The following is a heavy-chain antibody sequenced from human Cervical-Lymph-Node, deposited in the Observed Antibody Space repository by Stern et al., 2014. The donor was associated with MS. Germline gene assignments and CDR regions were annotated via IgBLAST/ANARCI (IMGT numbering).Heavy chain of an antibody. Sequence: QVQLVESGPEVKEPGSSMTVSCKVSGGTFTSYSFSWGRPAPGQGLLWMGRIIPIPGLAMVAPKFQGRGTITADKSTKTAYMEMTSLTSEDTAVYYCAREDFWNGGHFDNWGQGTLVTVSS. J-gene: IGHJ4*02. D-gene: IGHD3-3*01. V-gene: IGHV1-69*09. CDR3: AREDFWNGGHFDN. CDR2: IIPIPGLA. CDR1: GGTFTSYS.